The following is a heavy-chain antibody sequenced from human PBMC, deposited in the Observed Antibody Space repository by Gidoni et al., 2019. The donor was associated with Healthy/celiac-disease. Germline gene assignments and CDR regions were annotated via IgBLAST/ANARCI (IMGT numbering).Heavy chain of an antibody. CDR3: ASRPFTGGNMGDY. CDR2: IHPNSGGT. D-gene: IGHD2-8*02. CDR1: GYTFTGYY. J-gene: IGHJ4*02. V-gene: IGHV1-2*06. Sequence: QVQLVQSGAEVKKPGASVKVSCTASGYTFTGYYMHWVRQAPGQGLEWMGRIHPNSGGTNYAQKFQGRVTMTRDTSISTAYMELSRLRSDDTAVYYCASRPFTGGNMGDYWGQGTLVTVSS.